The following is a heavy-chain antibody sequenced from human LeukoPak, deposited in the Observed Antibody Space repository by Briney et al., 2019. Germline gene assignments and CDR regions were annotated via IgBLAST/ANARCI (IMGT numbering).Heavy chain of an antibody. CDR2: IYHSGST. CDR1: GGSISSGGYY. Sequence: SETLSLTCTVSGGSISSGGYYWSWIRQPPGKGLEWIGYIYHSGSTYYNPSLKSRVTISVDRSKNQFSLKLSSVTAADTAVYYCARDGCSSTSCYKAYNWFDPWGQGTLVTVSS. D-gene: IGHD2-2*02. J-gene: IGHJ5*02. V-gene: IGHV4-30-2*01. CDR3: ARDGCSSTSCYKAYNWFDP.